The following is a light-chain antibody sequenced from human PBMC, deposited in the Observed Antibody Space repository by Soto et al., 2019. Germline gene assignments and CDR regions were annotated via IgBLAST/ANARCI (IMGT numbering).Light chain of an antibody. J-gene: IGLJ2*01. CDR2: EVS. CDR3: SSYTSANTLV. Sequence: QSVLTQPASVSGSPGQSITISCTGTSSDVGGYNYVSWYQQHPGKDPKLMIYEVSNRPSGISIRFSGSKSGNTASLTISGLQAEDEADYYCSSYTSANTLVFGGGTKLTVL. CDR1: SSDVGGYNY. V-gene: IGLV2-14*01.